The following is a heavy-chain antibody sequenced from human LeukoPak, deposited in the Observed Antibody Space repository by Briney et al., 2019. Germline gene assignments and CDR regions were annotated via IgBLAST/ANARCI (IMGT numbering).Heavy chain of an antibody. J-gene: IGHJ4*02. CDR2: IYYSGST. Sequence: SETLSLTCTVSGGSISSGSYYWSWIRQHPGKGLEWIGYIYYSGSTYYNPSLKSRVTISVDTSKNQFSLKLSSVTAADTAVYYCARDSGYDFPFDYRGQGTLVTVSS. CDR3: ARDSGYDFPFDY. V-gene: IGHV4-31*03. D-gene: IGHD5-12*01. CDR1: GGSISSGSYY.